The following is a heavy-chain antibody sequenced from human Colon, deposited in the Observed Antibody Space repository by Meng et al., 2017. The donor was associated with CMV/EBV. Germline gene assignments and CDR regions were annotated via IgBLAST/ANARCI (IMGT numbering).Heavy chain of an antibody. CDR3: VKGHTMINP. Sequence: QVQLVQSGGGLVEHGRSLRLSCAASGFIFSDYYMTWIREAPGKGLEWVSCISPTGSDTNYADSVWGRFTISRDNAKNSLVLQMSSLTAEDTAVYYCVKGHTMINPWGQGTLVTVSS. J-gene: IGHJ5*02. CDR2: ISPTGSDT. D-gene: IGHD3-16*01. CDR1: GFIFSDYY. V-gene: IGHV3-11*05.